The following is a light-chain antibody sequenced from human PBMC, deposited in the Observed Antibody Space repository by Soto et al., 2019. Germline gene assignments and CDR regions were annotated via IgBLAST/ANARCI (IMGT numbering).Light chain of an antibody. J-gene: IGLJ2*01. CDR1: SSTFANNY. Sequence: QSALTQPPSVSGTPGQRVSISCSGDSSTFANNYVHWYQQVPGAAPKLLMYRTDQRPSGVPERFSGSKPGTSASLTISGLRPEDEAQYYCAAYTGNWNGPVFGGGTKLTVL. CDR3: AAYTGNWNGPV. V-gene: IGLV1-47*01. CDR2: RTD.